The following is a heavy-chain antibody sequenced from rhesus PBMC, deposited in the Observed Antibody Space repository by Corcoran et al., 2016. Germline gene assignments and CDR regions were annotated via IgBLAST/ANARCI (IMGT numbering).Heavy chain of an antibody. D-gene: IGHD5-24*01. J-gene: IGHJ4*01. CDR1: GYTFTSSY. Sequence: QVQLVQSGAEVKKPGASVKLPCKASGYTFTSSYLNWVRQAPGQVLEWMGVINPSKGNTGYAQKFQGRVTMNRDTSTSAAYVELSSLRSEDTAVYYCTRVGEWVQLLDYWGQGVLVTVSS. CDR2: INPSKGNT. V-gene: IGHV1S9*01. CDR3: TRVGEWVQLLDY.